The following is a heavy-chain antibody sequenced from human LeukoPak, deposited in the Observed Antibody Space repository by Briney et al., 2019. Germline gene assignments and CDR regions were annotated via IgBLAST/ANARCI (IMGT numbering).Heavy chain of an antibody. V-gene: IGHV4-59*08. J-gene: IGHJ5*02. CDR1: GGSISSYY. Sequence: SETLSLTCTVSGGSISSYYWSWIRQPPGKGLEWIGYIYYSGSTNYNPSLKSRVTISVDTSKNQFSLKLSSVTAADTAVYYCARHLAVAGQGGDWFDPWGQGTLVAVSS. CDR3: ARHLAVAGQGGDWFDP. CDR2: IYYSGST. D-gene: IGHD6-19*01.